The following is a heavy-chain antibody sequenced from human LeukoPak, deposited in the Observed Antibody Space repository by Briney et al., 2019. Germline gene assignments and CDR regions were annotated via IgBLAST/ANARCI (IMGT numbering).Heavy chain of an antibody. V-gene: IGHV4-39*01. J-gene: IGHJ5*02. CDR3: ARLVVPAAIPEGNWFDP. Sequence: PSETLSLTCTVSGGSISSSSYYWGWIRQPPGKGLEWIGSIYYSGSTYYNPSLKSRVTISVDTSKNQFSLKLSSVTAADTAVYYCARLVVPAAIPEGNWFDPWGQGTLVTVSS. CDR2: IYYSGST. D-gene: IGHD2-2*02. CDR1: GGSISSSSYY.